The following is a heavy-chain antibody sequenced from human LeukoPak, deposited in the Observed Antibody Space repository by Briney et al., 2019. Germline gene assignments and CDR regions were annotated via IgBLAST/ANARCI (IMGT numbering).Heavy chain of an antibody. J-gene: IGHJ4*02. CDR1: GFTFSSYS. Sequence: PGGSLRLSCAASGFTFSSYSMNWVRKAPGKGLEWVSSISSSSSYIYYADSVKGRFTISRDNAKNSLYLQMNSLRAEDTAVYYCARDVGVGATFSDYWGQGTLVTVSS. CDR3: ARDVGVGATFSDY. V-gene: IGHV3-21*01. D-gene: IGHD1-26*01. CDR2: ISSSSSYI.